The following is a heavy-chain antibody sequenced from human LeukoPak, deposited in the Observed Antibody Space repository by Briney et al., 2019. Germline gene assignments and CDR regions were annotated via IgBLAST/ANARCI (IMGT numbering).Heavy chain of an antibody. J-gene: IGHJ6*03. CDR3: ARCSPIAARSGYYYYMDV. V-gene: IGHV3-64*01. Sequence: GGTLRLSCAASGFTVSSNYMSWVRQAPGKGLEYVSAISSNGGSTYYANSVKGRFTISRDNSKNTLYLQMGSLRAEDMAVYYCARCSPIAARSGYYYYMDVWGKGTTVTVSS. CDR1: GFTVSSNY. D-gene: IGHD6-6*01. CDR2: ISSNGGST.